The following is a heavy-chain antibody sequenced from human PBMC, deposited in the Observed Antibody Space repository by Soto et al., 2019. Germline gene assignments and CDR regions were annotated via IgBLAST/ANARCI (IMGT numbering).Heavy chain of an antibody. J-gene: IGHJ4*02. Sequence: GGSLRLSCAASGFTFSTYGMSWVRQAPGKGLEWVSGISASGGSTYYADSVKGRFTISRDNSKSTMYLQMNSLRAEDTALYYCAKSNWPTAPFDYWGLGTLVTLSS. CDR1: GFTFSTYG. V-gene: IGHV3-23*01. D-gene: IGHD1-20*01. CDR3: AKSNWPTAPFDY. CDR2: ISASGGST.